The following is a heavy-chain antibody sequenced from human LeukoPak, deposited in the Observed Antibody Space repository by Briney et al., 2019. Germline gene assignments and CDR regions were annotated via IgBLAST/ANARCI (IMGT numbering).Heavy chain of an antibody. CDR3: ASLRSGPDYYYYYMDV. J-gene: IGHJ6*03. CDR2: IYYSGST. V-gene: IGHV4-34*01. D-gene: IGHD2-8*02. CDR1: DGSFSGYY. Sequence: SETLSLTCAVYDGSFSGYYRSWIRQPPGKGLEWIGSIYYSGSTYYNPSLKSRVTISVDTSKNQFSLKLSSVTAADTAVYYCASLRSGPDYYYYYMDVWGKGTTVTVSS.